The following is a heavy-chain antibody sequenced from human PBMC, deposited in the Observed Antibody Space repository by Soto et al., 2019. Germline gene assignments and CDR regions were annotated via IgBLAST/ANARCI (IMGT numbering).Heavy chain of an antibody. V-gene: IGHV2-5*01. Sequence: QITLKESGPTVVKPTQTLTLTCTLSGFSLNTSGVGVGWIRQPPGKALEWLALIYWNDDKRYSPSLKSRLTITKDTSKNKVVLTMTNMDPVDTATYYCVHSPFYDSIGYPDYWGQGTLVTVSS. J-gene: IGHJ4*02. CDR1: GFSLNTSGVG. CDR3: VHSPFYDSIGYPDY. D-gene: IGHD3-22*01. CDR2: IYWNDDK.